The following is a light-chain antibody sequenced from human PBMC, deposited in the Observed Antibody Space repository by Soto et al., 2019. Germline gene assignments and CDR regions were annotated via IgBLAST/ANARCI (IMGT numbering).Light chain of an antibody. J-gene: IGLJ2*01. V-gene: IGLV2-8*01. Sequence: QSALTQPPSASGSPGQSATISCTGTSSDVGGYNYVSWYQQHPGKAPKLLIFEVSQRPSGVPDRFSGSKSGNTASLTVSGLQAEDEADYYCSSFAGRNSFVFGGGTKLTVL. CDR1: SSDVGGYNY. CDR2: EVS. CDR3: SSFAGRNSFV.